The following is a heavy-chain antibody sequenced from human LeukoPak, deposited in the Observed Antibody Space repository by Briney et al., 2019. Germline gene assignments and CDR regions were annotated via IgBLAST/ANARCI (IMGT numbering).Heavy chain of an antibody. CDR1: GFTFSSYS. V-gene: IGHV3-48*01. D-gene: IGHD2-2*02. CDR3: ARDQGDIVVVPAAIHFDY. CDR2: ISSSSSTI. Sequence: GGSLRLSCAASGFTFSSYSMNWVRQAPGKGLEWVSYISSSSSTIYYADSVKGRFTISRDNAKNSLYLQMNSLRAEDTAVYYCARDQGDIVVVPAAIHFDYWGQGTLVTVSS. J-gene: IGHJ4*02.